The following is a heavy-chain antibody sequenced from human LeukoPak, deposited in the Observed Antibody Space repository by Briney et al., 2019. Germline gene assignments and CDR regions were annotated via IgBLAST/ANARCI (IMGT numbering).Heavy chain of an antibody. V-gene: IGHV3-7*01. CDR2: IKQDGSEK. CDR3: ARDRNTDFWSGYYTNYFDY. Sequence: GGSLRLSCAGSGFTFSTYWMSWVRQAPGKGLEWVANIKQDGSEKYYVDTVKGRFTISRDNAKNSLYLQMNSLRAEDTAVYYCARDRNTDFWSGYYTNYFDYWGQGTLVTVSS. J-gene: IGHJ4*02. CDR1: GFTFSTYW. D-gene: IGHD3-3*01.